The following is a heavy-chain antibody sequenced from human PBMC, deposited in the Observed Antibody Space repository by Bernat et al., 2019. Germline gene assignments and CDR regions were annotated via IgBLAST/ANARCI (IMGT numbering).Heavy chain of an antibody. J-gene: IGHJ5*01. D-gene: IGHD2-2*01. CDR2: INPYNGNT. CDR3: AAAPSQVPAANIWFDP. CDR1: GYTFTSYD. V-gene: IGHV1-18*01. Sequence: QVQLVQSGAEVKKPGASVKVSCKASGYTFTSYDINWVRQAPGQGLEWMGWINPYNGNTNYAQTVQGRVTMTTDTSTSTAYMEMTSLRSDDTAVYYCAAAPSQVPAANIWFDPWGQGTLVTVSS.